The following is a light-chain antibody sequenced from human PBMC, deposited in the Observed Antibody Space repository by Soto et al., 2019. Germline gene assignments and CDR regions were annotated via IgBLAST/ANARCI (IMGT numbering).Light chain of an antibody. J-gene: IGKJ4*01. V-gene: IGKV3D-15*01. CDR1: QSVSSN. CDR3: EQYHEWPLT. Sequence: ETVMTQSPGTLSVSPGERATLSCRASQSVSSNLAWYQQKPGQAPRLLIYDASARATGIPARFSGSGSGTEFPLTISSLQSEDFAVYYCEQYHEWPLTFGGGTEVEIK. CDR2: DAS.